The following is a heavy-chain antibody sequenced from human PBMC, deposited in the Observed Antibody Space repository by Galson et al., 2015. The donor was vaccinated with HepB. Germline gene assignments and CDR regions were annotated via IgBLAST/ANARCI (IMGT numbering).Heavy chain of an antibody. CDR2: ITADNGNT. CDR1: GYTFTNYC. Sequence: SVKVSCKASGYTFTNYCLTWLRQAPGQGLEWMGWITADNGNTNYAQNLQGRVTMTTDTSTSTAYMELRSLRSDDTAVYYCARDCSDTSCFPWGQGTLVTVSS. CDR3: ARDCSDTSCFP. V-gene: IGHV1-18*01. J-gene: IGHJ5*02. D-gene: IGHD2-2*01.